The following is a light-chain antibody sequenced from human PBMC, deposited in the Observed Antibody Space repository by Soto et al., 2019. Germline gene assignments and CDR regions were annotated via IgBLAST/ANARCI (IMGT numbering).Light chain of an antibody. CDR2: WAS. CDR3: QQYYSTPLT. CDR1: QSVLYSSNNKNY. V-gene: IGKV4-1*01. Sequence: DIVMTQSPDSLAVSLGGWATINCKSSQSVLYSSNNKNYLAWYQQKPGQPPKLLIYWASTRESGVPDRFSGSGSGTDFTLTISSLQAEDVAVYYCQQYYSTPLTFGGGTKVDIK. J-gene: IGKJ4*01.